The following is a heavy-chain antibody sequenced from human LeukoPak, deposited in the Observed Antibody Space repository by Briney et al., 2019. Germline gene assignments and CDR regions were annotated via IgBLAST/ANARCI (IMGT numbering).Heavy chain of an antibody. CDR3: ARKGRTPYYLHYMDV. V-gene: IGHV4-34*01. CDR2: INHSGST. Sequence: SETLSLTCAVYGGSFSGYYWSWLRQPPGKGLEWIGEINHSGSTYYNPSLKSRVTISVDTSKNQFSLKLSSVTAADTAVYYCARKGRTPYYLHYMDVWGKGTTVTVSS. CDR1: GGSFSGYY. D-gene: IGHD1-14*01. J-gene: IGHJ6*03.